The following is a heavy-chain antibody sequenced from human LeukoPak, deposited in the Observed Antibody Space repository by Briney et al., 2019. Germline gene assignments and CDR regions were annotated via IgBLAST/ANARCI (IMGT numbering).Heavy chain of an antibody. Sequence: SETLSLTCTVAAASISSHYWSWIRQPPGKGLEWIGYMFYSGTTNYNPSLKSRVTISVDTSKKQFSLKLSSLTAAATAVYYVTPREWYCFDTWGQGTLVTVSS. CDR2: MFYSGTT. CDR3: TPREWYCFDT. CDR1: AASISSHY. V-gene: IGHV4-59*11. J-gene: IGHJ4*02. D-gene: IGHD3-3*01.